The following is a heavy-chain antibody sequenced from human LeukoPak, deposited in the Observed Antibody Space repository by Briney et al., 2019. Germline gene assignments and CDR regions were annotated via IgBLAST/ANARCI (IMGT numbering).Heavy chain of an antibody. CDR1: GFSLSTSGMC. Sequence: SGPTLVNPTQTLTLTCTFSGFSLSTSGMCVSWIRQPPGKALEWLARIDWDDDKYYSTSLKTRLTISKDTSKNQVVLTITNMDPVDTATYYCARTSSGYYLFDYWGQGTLVTVSS. D-gene: IGHD3-22*01. CDR2: IDWDDDK. CDR3: ARTSSGYYLFDY. V-gene: IGHV2-70*11. J-gene: IGHJ4*02.